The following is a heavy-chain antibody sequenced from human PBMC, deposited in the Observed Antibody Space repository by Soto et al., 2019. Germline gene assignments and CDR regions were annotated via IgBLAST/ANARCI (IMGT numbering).Heavy chain of an antibody. Sequence: PSETLSLTCTVSGGSISSSDYYWAWVRQPPGKGLEWIGSIFHSGTTYYNPSLKSRVTISVDTSKNQFSLMLSAVTAADTAVYYCARGAGSTTYYYGMDVWGQGTKVTVSS. CDR3: ARGAGSTTYYYGMDV. J-gene: IGHJ6*02. CDR1: GGSISSSDYY. V-gene: IGHV4-39*01. D-gene: IGHD2-15*01. CDR2: IFHSGTT.